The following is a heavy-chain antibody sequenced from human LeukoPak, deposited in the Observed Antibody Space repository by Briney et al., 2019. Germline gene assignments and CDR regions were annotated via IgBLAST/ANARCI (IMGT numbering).Heavy chain of an antibody. Sequence: ASVKVSCKASGYTFTSYAISWVRQAPGQGLEWMGWMNPNSGNTGYAQKFQGRVTITRNTSISTAYMELSSLRSEDTAVYYCARGGSNYGYYYYYMDVWGKGTTVTVSS. CDR3: ARGGSNYGYYYYYMDV. D-gene: IGHD4-11*01. CDR1: GYTFTSYA. J-gene: IGHJ6*03. V-gene: IGHV1-8*01. CDR2: MNPNSGNT.